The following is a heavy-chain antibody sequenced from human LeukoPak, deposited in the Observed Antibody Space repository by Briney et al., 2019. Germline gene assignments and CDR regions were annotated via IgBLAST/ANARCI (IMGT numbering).Heavy chain of an antibody. Sequence: GGSLRLSCAASRFTFSDYAMHWVRQAPGKGLEWVAVLSFDGNNKYYADSVKGRFTISRDNSKSTLYLQMDSLRPEDTAVYYCAKSSSVHYDFWSGRYYPNSWGQGTLVTVSS. D-gene: IGHD3-3*01. J-gene: IGHJ4*02. CDR2: LSFDGNNK. V-gene: IGHV3-30-3*02. CDR3: AKSSSVHYDFWSGRYYPNS. CDR1: RFTFSDYA.